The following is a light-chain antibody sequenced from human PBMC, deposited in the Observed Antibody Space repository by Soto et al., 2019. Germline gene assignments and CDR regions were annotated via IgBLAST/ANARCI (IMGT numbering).Light chain of an antibody. CDR2: AAS. V-gene: IGKV1-39*01. CDR3: QQSYSTPQT. CDR1: QSISSY. Sequence: DIQMTQSPSSLSASVGDRVTITCRASQSISSYLNWYQQKPGKAPKLLIYAASSLQSGVPSTFSGSGSGTDFTLTISSLQPEDFATYYCQQSYSTPQTFGQGTKVEIE. J-gene: IGKJ1*01.